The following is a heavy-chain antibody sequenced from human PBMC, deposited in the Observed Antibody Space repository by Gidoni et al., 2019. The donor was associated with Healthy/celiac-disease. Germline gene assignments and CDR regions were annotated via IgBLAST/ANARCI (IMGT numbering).Heavy chain of an antibody. Sequence: QVKLVESGGGVVQPGRSRRLLCAASGFTLSSYAMHWVRQAPGKGLESLAVISYDGSNKYYADSVKGLFTSSRDNSKNTLYLQMNSLRAEDTAVYYCARGTTPNYYYYGMDVWGQGTTVTVS. CDR2: ISYDGSNK. CDR3: ARGTTPNYYYYGMDV. V-gene: IGHV3-30*04. J-gene: IGHJ6*02. D-gene: IGHD1-7*01. CDR1: GFTLSSYA.